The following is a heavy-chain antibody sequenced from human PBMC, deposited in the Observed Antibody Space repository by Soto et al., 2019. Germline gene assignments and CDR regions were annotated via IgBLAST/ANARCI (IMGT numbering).Heavy chain of an antibody. CDR2: INPKSGGT. V-gene: IGHV1-2*02. J-gene: IGHJ4*02. CDR1: GYTFTVYY. D-gene: IGHD1-26*01. Sequence: QEQLVQSGAEVKKPGASVNVSCKASGYTFTVYYMHWVGQAPGQGLEWMGWINPKSGGTMYPQKVQGRVTMTWDTFLSTAYMALTRPRSDDTAVYYCAKDLAKGGGSAGFDYWGQGTLVTVSS. CDR3: AKDLAKGGGSAGFDY.